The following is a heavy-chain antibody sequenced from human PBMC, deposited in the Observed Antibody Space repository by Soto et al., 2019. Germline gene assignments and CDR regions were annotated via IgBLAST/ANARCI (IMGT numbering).Heavy chain of an antibody. J-gene: IGHJ3*02. CDR2: IRNKANSYST. CDR3: TSVRIEADESGRPFDI. CDR1: GFTFSDHY. D-gene: IGHD3-3*01. Sequence: EVQLVESGGGLVQPGGSLRLSCAASGFTFSDHYMDWVRQAPGKGLEWVGRIRNKANSYSTQYAASVKGRFTISRDDSNTSLSLQMNSLKTEDTAVYYCTSVRIEADESGRPFDIWGQGTVVTVSS. V-gene: IGHV3-72*01.